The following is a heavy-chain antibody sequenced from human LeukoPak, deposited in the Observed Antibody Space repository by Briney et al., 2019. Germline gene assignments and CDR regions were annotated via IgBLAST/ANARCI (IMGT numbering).Heavy chain of an antibody. J-gene: IGHJ5*02. V-gene: IGHV1-69*13. Sequence: SVKVSCKASGGTFSSYAISWVRQAPGQGLEWMGGIIPIFGTANYAQKFQGRVTITADESTSTAYMELSSLRSEDTAVYYCARDLSIANNWFDPWGQGTLVTVSS. CDR1: GGTFSSYA. CDR2: IIPIFGTA. D-gene: IGHD6-6*01. CDR3: ARDLSIANNWFDP.